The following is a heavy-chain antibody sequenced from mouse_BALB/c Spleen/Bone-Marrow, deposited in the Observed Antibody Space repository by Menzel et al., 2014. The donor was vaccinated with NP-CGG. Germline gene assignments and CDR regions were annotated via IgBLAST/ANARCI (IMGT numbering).Heavy chain of an antibody. D-gene: IGHD1-1*01. CDR1: GFTFSSFG. J-gene: IGHJ2*01. V-gene: IGHV5-17*02. Sequence: EVKLMESGGGLVQPGGSRKLSCAASGFTFSSFGMHWVRQAPEKGLEGVAYISSGSSTVYYADKVMGRFTISRDNPKNTLFLQMTSLRSEDTAMYYCARSGSSSGYFDYWGQGTTLTVSS. CDR3: ARSGSSSGYFDY. CDR2: ISSGSSTV.